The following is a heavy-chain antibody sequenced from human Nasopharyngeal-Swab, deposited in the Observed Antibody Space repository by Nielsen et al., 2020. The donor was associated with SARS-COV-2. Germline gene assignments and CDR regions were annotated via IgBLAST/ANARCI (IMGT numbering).Heavy chain of an antibody. D-gene: IGHD1-26*01. J-gene: IGHJ6*04. V-gene: IGHV3-53*04. CDR2: IYSGGST. CDR1: GFTFSSNY. Sequence: GESLKISCAASGFTFSSNYMSWVRQAPGKGLEWVSVIYSGGSTYYADSVKGRFTISRHNSKNTLYLQMNSLRAEDTAVYYCARDLGSSGSSVSLDVWGKGTTVTVSS. CDR3: ARDLGSSGSSVSLDV.